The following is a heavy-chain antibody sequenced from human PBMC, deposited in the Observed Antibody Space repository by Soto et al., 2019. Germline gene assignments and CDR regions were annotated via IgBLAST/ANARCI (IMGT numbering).Heavy chain of an antibody. CDR1: GYTFTSYA. CDR3: ARVPMTTVTTFAY. CDR2: INAGNGNT. D-gene: IGHD4-4*01. V-gene: IGHV1-3*01. J-gene: IGHJ4*02. Sequence: ASVKVSCKASGYTFTSYAMHWVRQAPGQRLEWMGWINAGNGNTKYSQKFQGRVTITRDTSASTAYMELSSLRSEDTAVYYCARVPMTTVTTFAYWGQGTLVTVSS.